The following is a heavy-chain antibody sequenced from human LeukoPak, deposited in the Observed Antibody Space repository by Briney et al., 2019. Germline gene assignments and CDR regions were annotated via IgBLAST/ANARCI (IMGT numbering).Heavy chain of an antibody. Sequence: SETLSLTCTVSGVSISSYYWSWIRQPPGKGLEWIGYIYYSGSTNYNPSLKSRVTISVDTSKNQFSLKLSSVTAADTAVYYCARDSRSSWYFDYWGQGTLVTVSS. J-gene: IGHJ4*02. CDR3: ARDSRSSWYFDY. CDR2: IYYSGST. D-gene: IGHD6-13*01. CDR1: GVSISSYY. V-gene: IGHV4-59*01.